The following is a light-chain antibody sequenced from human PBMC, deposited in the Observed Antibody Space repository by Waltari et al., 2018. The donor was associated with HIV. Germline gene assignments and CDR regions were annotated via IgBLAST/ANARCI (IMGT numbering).Light chain of an antibody. CDR3: SSYAGSNNLVV. CDR2: EAC. J-gene: IGLJ3*02. CDR1: SNDVGGHNF. V-gene: IGLV2-8*01. Sequence: QSALTQPPSASGSPGQSVTISCTGTSNDVGGHNFVSWYPQHPGKATKIMFAEACGRPSGVPARFFGSKSGNTASLTVSGLQVEDEADYYCSSYAGSNNLVVFGGGTKLTVL.